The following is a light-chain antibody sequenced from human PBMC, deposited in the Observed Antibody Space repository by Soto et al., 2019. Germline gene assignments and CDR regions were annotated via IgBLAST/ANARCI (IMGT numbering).Light chain of an antibody. V-gene: IGKV3-20*01. CDR3: QQCDTSPYT. J-gene: IGKJ2*01. CDR2: GAS. CDR1: QSVRSSY. Sequence: EIVLTQSPGTLSLSPGERATLSCRASQSVRSSYSAWYQQKPGQAPRLVIYGASSRATGIPDRFSGSGSGTDFTLTISRLEPEDFAVFYCQQCDTSPYTFGQGTKLEIK.